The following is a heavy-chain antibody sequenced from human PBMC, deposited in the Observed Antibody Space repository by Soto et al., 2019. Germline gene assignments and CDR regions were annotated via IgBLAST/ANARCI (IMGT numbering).Heavy chain of an antibody. V-gene: IGHV3-15*07. CDR3: TTDRDDILTGSDY. CDR1: GFTFSNAW. J-gene: IGHJ4*02. Sequence: PGGSLRLSCAASGFTFSNAWMNWVRQAPGKGLEWVGRIKSKTDGGTTDYAAPVKGRFTISRDDSKNTQYLQMNSLKTEDTAVYYCTTDRDDILTGSDYWGQGTLVTVSS. D-gene: IGHD3-9*01. CDR2: IKSKTDGGTT.